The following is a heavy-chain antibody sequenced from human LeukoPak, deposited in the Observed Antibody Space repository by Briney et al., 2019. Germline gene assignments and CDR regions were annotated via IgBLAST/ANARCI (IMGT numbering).Heavy chain of an antibody. V-gene: IGHV6-1*01. CDR1: GDSVSSNRAT. CDR2: TYYRSKLYN. D-gene: IGHD6-13*01. J-gene: IGHJ6*02. CDR3: ARRKAATFGMDV. Sequence: SQTLSLTCALSGDSVSSNRATWNWLRQSPSRGLEWLGRTYYRSKLYNDYAVSMKSRITINPDTSKNQCSLQLNSVAPEDTAVYYCARRKAATFGMDVWGQGTTVTVSS.